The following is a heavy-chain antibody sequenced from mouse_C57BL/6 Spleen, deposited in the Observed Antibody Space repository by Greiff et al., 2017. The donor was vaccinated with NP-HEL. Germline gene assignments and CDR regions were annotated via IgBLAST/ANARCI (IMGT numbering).Heavy chain of an antibody. Sequence: EVQLVESGGGLVKPGGSLKLSCAASGFTFSSYAMSWVRQTPEKRLEWVATISDGGSYTYYPDTVNGRFTISRDNAKNNLYLQMSHLKSEDTAMYYCASVETYGSSYYFDYWGQGTTLTVSS. J-gene: IGHJ2*01. CDR3: ASVETYGSSYYFDY. CDR2: ISDGGSYT. D-gene: IGHD1-1*01. V-gene: IGHV5-4*01. CDR1: GFTFSSYA.